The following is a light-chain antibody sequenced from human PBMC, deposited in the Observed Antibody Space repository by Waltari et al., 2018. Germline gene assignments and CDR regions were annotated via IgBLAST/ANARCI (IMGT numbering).Light chain of an antibody. V-gene: IGKV4-1*01. J-gene: IGKJ4*01. CDR1: QSILYRSSNRNA. CDR3: QQYYNAPLT. CDR2: WAA. Sequence: DIVMTQSPDSLAVSLGETAPINCKSSQSILYRSSNRNALAWYQQKPGQPPKLLFFWAATRESGAPDRFSVSGSGTDFTLTISSLQAEDVAVYYCQQYYNAPLTFGGGTKVEIK.